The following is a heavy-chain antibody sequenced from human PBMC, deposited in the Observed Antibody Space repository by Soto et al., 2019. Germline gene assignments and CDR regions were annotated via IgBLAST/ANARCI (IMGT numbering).Heavy chain of an antibody. J-gene: IGHJ6*02. Sequence: TGGSLRLSCAASGFTFSSYAMSSVRQAPGKGLEWLPAISGSGGSTYYADSVKGRFTISRDNSKNTLYLQMNSLRAEDTAVYYCAKDIGLRYFDWSQGTYYYGMDVWGQGSTVTVSS. D-gene: IGHD3-9*01. CDR2: ISGSGGST. V-gene: IGHV3-23*01. CDR1: GFTFSSYA. CDR3: AKDIGLRYFDWSQGTYYYGMDV.